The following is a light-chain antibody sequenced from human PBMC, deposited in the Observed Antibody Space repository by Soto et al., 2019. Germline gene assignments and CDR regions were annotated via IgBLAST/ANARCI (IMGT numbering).Light chain of an antibody. CDR2: DVT. CDR1: SSDVGGYNY. V-gene: IGLV2-14*01. Sequence: QSVLSQPASVSGSPGQSITISCTGTSSDVGGYNYVSWFQQHPGKAPKLMVYDVTNRPSGVSYRFSGSKSGNTASLIISGLQAEDEADYYCCSYTSASTPYVFGTGTKVTVL. CDR3: CSYTSASTPYV. J-gene: IGLJ1*01.